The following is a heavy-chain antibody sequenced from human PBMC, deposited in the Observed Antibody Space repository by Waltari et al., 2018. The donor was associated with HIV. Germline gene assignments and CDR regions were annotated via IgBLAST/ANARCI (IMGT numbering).Heavy chain of an antibody. D-gene: IGHD6-19*01. V-gene: IGHV1-18*01. CDR1: GYIFTTYG. CDR2: INTHNGNT. J-gene: IGHJ3*01. Sequence: QVQLVQSGAEVKKPGASVKVSCKASGYIFTTYGITWVRQAPGQGLEWMGWINTHNGNTKYVERVQGRVTMTTDTSTSTVYMEVRTLTSDDTAMYYCALGVAGDIFDVWGQGTMVTVSS. CDR3: ALGVAGDIFDV.